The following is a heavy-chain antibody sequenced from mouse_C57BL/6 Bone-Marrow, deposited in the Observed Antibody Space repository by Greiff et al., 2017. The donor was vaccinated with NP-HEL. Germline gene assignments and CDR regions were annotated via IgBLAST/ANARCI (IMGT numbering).Heavy chain of an antibody. Sequence: EVKLVESGGGLVQSGRSLRLSCATSGFTFSDFYMEWVRQAPGKGLEWIAASRNKANDYTTEYSASVKGRFIVSRDTSQSILYLQMNALRAEDTAIYYCARDPYLLVGAYWGQGTLVTVSA. D-gene: IGHD1-1*01. CDR2: SRNKANDYTT. CDR1: GFTFSDFY. V-gene: IGHV7-1*01. J-gene: IGHJ3*01. CDR3: ARDPYLLVGAY.